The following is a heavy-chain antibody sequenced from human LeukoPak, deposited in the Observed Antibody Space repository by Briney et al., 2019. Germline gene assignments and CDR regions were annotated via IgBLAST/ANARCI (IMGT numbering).Heavy chain of an antibody. Sequence: GESLKISCKGSGYTFTNYWIGWVRQMPGKGLEFMGIIYPGDSDTRYSPSFQGQVTISADKSISTAYLQWSSLKASDTAMYYCATLAGIDGPKDYNWFDPWGQGTLVTVSS. CDR2: IYPGDSDT. CDR3: ATLAGIDGPKDYNWFDP. CDR1: GYTFTNYW. D-gene: IGHD1-26*01. J-gene: IGHJ5*02. V-gene: IGHV5-51*01.